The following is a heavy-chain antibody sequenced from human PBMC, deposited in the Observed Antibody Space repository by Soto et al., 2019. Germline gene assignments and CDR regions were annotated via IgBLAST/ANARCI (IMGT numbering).Heavy chain of an antibody. Sequence: ASVKVSFKASGGAFSSYAISWVRQAPGQGLEWMGCISAYNGNTNCAQKLQGRVTMTTDTSTSTAYMEPRSLRSDDTAVYYCARASRSSWYWDYYYGMDVWGQGTTVTVSS. CDR1: GGAFSSYA. CDR2: ISAYNGNT. D-gene: IGHD6-13*01. V-gene: IGHV1-18*01. CDR3: ARASRSSWYWDYYYGMDV. J-gene: IGHJ6*02.